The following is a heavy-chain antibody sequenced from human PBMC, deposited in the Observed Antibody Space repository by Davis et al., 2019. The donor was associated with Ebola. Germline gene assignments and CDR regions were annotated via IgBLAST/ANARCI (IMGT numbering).Heavy chain of an antibody. J-gene: IGHJ6*02. V-gene: IGHV3-21*04. CDR1: GFTFSTYV. CDR3: ATDRRMVRGVIITGYYYYGMDV. D-gene: IGHD3-10*01. Sequence: GGSLRLSCAASGFTFSTYVMNWVRQAPGKGLEWVSSISSSSSYIYYAASVKGRFTISRDNAKNSLYLQMNSLRAEDTAVYYCATDRRMVRGVIITGYYYYGMDVWGQGTTVTVSS. CDR2: ISSSSSYI.